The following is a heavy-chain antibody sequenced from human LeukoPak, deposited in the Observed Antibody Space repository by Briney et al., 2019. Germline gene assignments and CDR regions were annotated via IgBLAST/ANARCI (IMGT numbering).Heavy chain of an antibody. CDR1: GYTLTELS. J-gene: IGHJ4*02. CDR3: ATGIAVAGTVNFDY. CDR2: FDPEDGET. Sequence: ASVKVSCKVSGYTLTELSMYWVRQAPGKGLEWMGGFDPEDGETIYAQKFQGRVTMTEDTSTDTAYMELSSLRSEDTAVYYCATGIAVAGTVNFDYWGQGTLVTVSS. V-gene: IGHV1-24*01. D-gene: IGHD6-19*01.